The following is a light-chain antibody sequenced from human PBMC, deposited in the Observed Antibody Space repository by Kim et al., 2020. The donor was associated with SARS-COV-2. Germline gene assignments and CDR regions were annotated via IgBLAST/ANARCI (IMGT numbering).Light chain of an antibody. J-gene: IGLJ3*02. V-gene: IGLV6-57*03. CDR2: EDN. Sequence: VPSSCTRNGGSLASRYVKGYQRRPGSAPATVIYEDNKRPSGVPDRFSGSIDSSSNSASLTISGLKTEDEADYYCQSYDSINHELVFGGGTQLTVL. CDR3: QSYDSINHELV. CDR1: GGSLASRY.